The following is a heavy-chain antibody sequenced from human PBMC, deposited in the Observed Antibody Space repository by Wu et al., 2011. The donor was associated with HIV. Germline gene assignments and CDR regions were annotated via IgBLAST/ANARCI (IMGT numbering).Heavy chain of an antibody. Sequence: QVQLAQSGTEVKKSGASVKVSCKASGYTFGTNDINWVRQAPGEGLEWMGWMNPKSGNTGYAQKFKGRVTMTRDTSISTAYMELSGLTFQDTATYYCARSRALGDFLLDYWGQGTLVTSPQ. CDR3: ARSRALGDFLLDY. D-gene: IGHD3-3*02. V-gene: IGHV1-8*02. CDR1: GYTFGTND. J-gene: IGHJ4*02. CDR2: MNPKSGNT.